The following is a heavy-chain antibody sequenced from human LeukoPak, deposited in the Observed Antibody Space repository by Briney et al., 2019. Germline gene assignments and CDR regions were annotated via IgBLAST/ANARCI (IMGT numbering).Heavy chain of an antibody. D-gene: IGHD6-6*01. CDR1: GYTFTGYY. J-gene: IGHJ5*02. Sequence: ASVKVSCKASGYTFTGYYMHWVRQAPGQGLEWMGWTNPNSGGTNYAQKFQGRVTMTRDTFTTTAYMEINSLVSDDTAVYYCARGWQINSSGGFVDPWGQGTLVTVSS. CDR2: TNPNSGGT. CDR3: ARGWQINSSGGFVDP. V-gene: IGHV1-2*02.